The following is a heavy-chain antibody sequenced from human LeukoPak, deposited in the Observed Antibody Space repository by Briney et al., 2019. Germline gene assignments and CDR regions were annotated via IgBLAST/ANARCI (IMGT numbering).Heavy chain of an antibody. V-gene: IGHV3-15*01. D-gene: IGHD3-22*01. CDR1: GFTFSNAW. Sequence: PGGSLRLSCAASGFTFSNAWMIWVAPAPGKGLEGGGRIKSRTDGCTTDYAAPVKVRFTISRDDSKNTLYLQMNSLKTEDTAVYYCTTAAMIVVVPDAFDIWGQGTMVTVSS. J-gene: IGHJ3*02. CDR2: IKSRTDGCTT. CDR3: TTAAMIVVVPDAFDI.